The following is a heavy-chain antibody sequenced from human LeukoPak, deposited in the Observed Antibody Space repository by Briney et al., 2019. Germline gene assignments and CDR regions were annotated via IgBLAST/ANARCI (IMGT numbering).Heavy chain of an antibody. D-gene: IGHD2-15*01. CDR1: GGSISSYY. Sequence: SETLSLTCTVSGGSISSYYWSWIRQPPGKGLEWIGYIYYSGSTNYSPSLKSRGTISVDTSKNQFSLKLSSVTAADTAVYYCARHSIIGGTEYAFDIWGQGAMVTVSS. CDR2: IYYSGST. CDR3: ARHSIIGGTEYAFDI. J-gene: IGHJ3*02. V-gene: IGHV4-59*08.